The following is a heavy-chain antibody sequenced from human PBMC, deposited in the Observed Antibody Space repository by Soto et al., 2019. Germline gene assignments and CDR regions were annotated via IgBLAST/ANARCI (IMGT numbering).Heavy chain of an antibody. V-gene: IGHV4-31*03. CDR1: GGSISSGGYY. J-gene: IGHJ4*02. Sequence: SETLSLTCTVSGGSISSGGYYWSWIRQHPGKGLEWIGYIYYSGSTYYNPSLKSRVTISVDTSKNQFSLKLSSVTAADTAVYYCARTGWLQIPGYFDYWGQGTLVTVSS. D-gene: IGHD6-19*01. CDR3: ARTGWLQIPGYFDY. CDR2: IYYSGST.